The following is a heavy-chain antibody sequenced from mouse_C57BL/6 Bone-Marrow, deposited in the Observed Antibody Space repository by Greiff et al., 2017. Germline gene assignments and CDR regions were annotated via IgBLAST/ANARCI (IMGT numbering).Heavy chain of an antibody. CDR3: ARTYYAMGY. J-gene: IGHJ4*01. Sequence: DVHLVESGGGLVKPGGSLKLSCAASGFTFSSYTMSWVRQTPEKRLEWVATISGGGGNTYYPDSVKGRFTISRDNAKNTLYLQMSSLRSEDTALYYCARTYYAMGYWGQGTSVTVSP. CDR1: GFTFSSYT. CDR2: ISGGGGNT. V-gene: IGHV5-9*01.